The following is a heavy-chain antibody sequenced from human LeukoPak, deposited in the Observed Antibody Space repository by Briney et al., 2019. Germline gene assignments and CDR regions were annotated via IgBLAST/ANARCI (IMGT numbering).Heavy chain of an antibody. CDR1: GFIVSGNY. J-gene: IGHJ5*02. V-gene: IGHV3-53*04. Sequence: GGSLRLSCGGFGFIVSGNYMSWVRQAPGKGLEWVSVIYSGGSTYYADSVKGRFTISRHNSKNTLYLQMNSLRAEDTAVYYCARVATLKYSSGWYNPWGQGTLVTVSS. CDR2: IYSGGST. CDR3: ARVATLKYSSGWYNP. D-gene: IGHD6-19*01.